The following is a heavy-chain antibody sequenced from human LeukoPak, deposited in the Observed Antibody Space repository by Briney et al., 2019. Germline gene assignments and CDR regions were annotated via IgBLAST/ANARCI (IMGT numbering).Heavy chain of an antibody. Sequence: SETLSLTCTVYGGSISRSNYYWAWIRQPPGQGLEWIGSIYYSGSTYYNPSLKSRISISVDTSKNQFSLKLSSVTAADTAVYYCARGRNWYYYDSSGFNYFDYWGQGTLVTVSS. V-gene: IGHV4-39*07. D-gene: IGHD3-22*01. CDR3: ARGRNWYYYDSSGFNYFDY. J-gene: IGHJ4*02. CDR2: IYYSGST. CDR1: GGSISRSNYY.